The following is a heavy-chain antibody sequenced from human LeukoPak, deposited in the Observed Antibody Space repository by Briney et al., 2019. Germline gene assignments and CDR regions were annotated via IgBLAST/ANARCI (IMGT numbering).Heavy chain of an antibody. CDR1: GFTFSHYW. CDR3: ARDSYLDWLSHYGLDV. V-gene: IGHV3-7*01. CDR2: IKEDGSEK. J-gene: IGHJ6*02. D-gene: IGHD3-9*01. Sequence: GGSLRLSCAASGFTFSHYWMSWVRQAPGKGLEWVANIKEDGSEKHYVDSVKGRLTISRDSAMNSLYLQMNSLRAEDTAVYYCARDSYLDWLSHYGLDVWGQGTTVTVSS.